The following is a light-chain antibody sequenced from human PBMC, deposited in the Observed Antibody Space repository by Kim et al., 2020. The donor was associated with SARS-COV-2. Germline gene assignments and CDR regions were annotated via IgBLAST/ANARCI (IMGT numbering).Light chain of an antibody. J-gene: IGKJ5*01. CDR2: GAS. V-gene: IGKV3-15*01. Sequence: SPGETATLSCRARQTINTNLAWYQHKPGQTPRLLIYGASSRATGILARFSGSGSGTEFTLTISSLQSEDSAVYYCQQYHAWPPITFGQGTRLEIK. CDR1: QTINTN. CDR3: QQYHAWPPIT.